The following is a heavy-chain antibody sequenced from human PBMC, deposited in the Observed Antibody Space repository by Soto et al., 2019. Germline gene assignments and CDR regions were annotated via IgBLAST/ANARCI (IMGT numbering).Heavy chain of an antibody. CDR3: ARESDYVWGSYRPNFDY. CDR2: IYYSGST. J-gene: IGHJ4*02. V-gene: IGHV4-30-4*01. D-gene: IGHD3-16*02. Sequence: PSETLSLTGTVSVGSISRGDYYWSWIRQPPGKGLEWIGYIYYSGSTYYNPSLKSRVTISVDTSKNQFSLKLSSVTAADTAVYYCARESDYVWGSYRPNFDYWGQGTLVTVSS. CDR1: VGSISRGDYY.